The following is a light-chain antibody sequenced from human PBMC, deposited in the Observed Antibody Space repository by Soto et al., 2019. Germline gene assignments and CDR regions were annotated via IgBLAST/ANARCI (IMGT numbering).Light chain of an antibody. CDR3: AAWDDSLHGVV. J-gene: IGLJ3*02. V-gene: IGLV1-44*01. CDR2: TNN. CDR1: SSNIGSNT. Sequence: QAVVTQPPSASGTPGQRVTISCSGSSSNIGSNTVNWYQQLPGTAPKVLIYTNNQRPSGVPERFSGSKSGTSASLAISGLQSEDESDYYCAAWDDSLHGVVFGGGTKLTVL.